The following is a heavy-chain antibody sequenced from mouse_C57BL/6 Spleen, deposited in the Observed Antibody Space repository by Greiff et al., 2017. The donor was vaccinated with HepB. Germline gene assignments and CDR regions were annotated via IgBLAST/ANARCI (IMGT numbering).Heavy chain of an antibody. D-gene: IGHD2-5*01. V-gene: IGHV1-69*01. Sequence: QVQLKQPGAELVMPGASVKLSCKASGYTFTSYWMHWVKQRPGQGLEWIGEIDPSDSYTNYNQKFKGKSTLTVDKSSSTAYMQLSSLTSEDSAVYYCARGYSNYVYYAMDYWGQGTSVTVSS. CDR3: ARGYSNYVYYAMDY. CDR1: GYTFTSYW. CDR2: IDPSDSYT. J-gene: IGHJ4*01.